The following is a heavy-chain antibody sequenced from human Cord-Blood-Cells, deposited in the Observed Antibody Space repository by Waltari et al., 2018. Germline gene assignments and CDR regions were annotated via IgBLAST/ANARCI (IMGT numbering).Heavy chain of an antibody. CDR2: FDPEDGET. Sequence: QVQLVQSGAEVKKPGASVKVSCKVSGYTLTESSMHWVRQAPGKGLEWMGCFDPEDGETIYAQKVQGRDTRTEDTSTDTAYMELSSLRSEDTAVYYCATRKPRFQGVIDYWGQGTLVTVSS. CDR1: GYTLTESS. D-gene: IGHD3-10*01. CDR3: ATRKPRFQGVIDY. V-gene: IGHV1-24*01. J-gene: IGHJ4*02.